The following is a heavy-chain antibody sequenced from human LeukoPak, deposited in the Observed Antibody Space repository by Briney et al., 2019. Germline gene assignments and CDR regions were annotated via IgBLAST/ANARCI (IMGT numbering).Heavy chain of an antibody. V-gene: IGHV1-2*06. Sequence: ASVKVSCKASGYTFTGYYMHWVRQAPGQGLEWMGRINPNSGGTNYAQKFQGRVTMTRDTSISTAYMELSRLRSDDTAVYYCARGRAVVAAKNNWFDPWGQGTLVTVSS. CDR2: INPNSGGT. CDR3: ARGRAVVAAKNNWFDP. J-gene: IGHJ5*02. D-gene: IGHD2-15*01. CDR1: GYTFTGYY.